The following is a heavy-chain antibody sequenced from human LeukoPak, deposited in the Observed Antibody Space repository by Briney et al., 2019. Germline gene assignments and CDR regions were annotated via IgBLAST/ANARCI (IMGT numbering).Heavy chain of an antibody. D-gene: IGHD2-15*01. V-gene: IGHV3-48*03. J-gene: IGHJ4*02. CDR1: GFTFSSYE. CDR3: ARGNPDLGYCSGGSCYD. CDR2: ISSSGRTI. Sequence: GGSLRLSCAASGFTFSSYEMNWVRQAPGKGLEWVSYISSSGRTIYYADSVKGRFTISRDNAKNSLYLQMNSLRAEDTAVYYCARGNPDLGYCSGGSCYDWGQGTLVTVSS.